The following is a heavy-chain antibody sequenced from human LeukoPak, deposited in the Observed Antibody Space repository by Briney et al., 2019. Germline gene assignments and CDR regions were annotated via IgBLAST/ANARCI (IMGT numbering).Heavy chain of an antibody. CDR2: VWQSGST. Sequence: SETLSLTCTVSGYSINNPHYWAWIRRPPGKGLEWIGSVWQSGSTYYIPSLKSRVIISLDTSKNQFSLKMKSVTAADTALYYCARGIGPDSGYDREWAYWGQGTLVTVSS. D-gene: IGHD5-12*01. CDR3: ARGIGPDSGYDREWAY. CDR1: GYSINNPHY. J-gene: IGHJ4*02. V-gene: IGHV4-38-2*02.